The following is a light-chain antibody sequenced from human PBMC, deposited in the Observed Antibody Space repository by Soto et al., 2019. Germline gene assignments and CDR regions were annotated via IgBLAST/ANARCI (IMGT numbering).Light chain of an antibody. CDR2: GAS. CDR3: QQYSTWPPLYT. CDR1: QSVNSN. V-gene: IGKV3-15*01. Sequence: EIGMTQSPATLSVSPGERATLSCRASQSVNSNLAWYQQRPGQAPRLLVYGASTRATGIPARFSGSGSGTEFTLTISSLQSEDFAVYFCQQYSTWPPLYTFGQGTMLEI. J-gene: IGKJ2*01.